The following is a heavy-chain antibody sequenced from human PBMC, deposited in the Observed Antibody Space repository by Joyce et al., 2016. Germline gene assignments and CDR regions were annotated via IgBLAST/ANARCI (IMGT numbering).Heavy chain of an antibody. J-gene: IGHJ3*01. V-gene: IGHV3-23*04. Sequence: EMQLEESGGTLVHPGGSLRLSCKVSYSLSNKNVVAWGRQAPGKGLEWVSAIGAYGGARYYADSVKGRFTVSRDNSENMMYLQMTSLQIEDTAIYYCARARTVLVTYTLRDGFGVWGQGTRVAVSS. CDR2: IGAYGGAR. CDR1: YSLSNKNV. CDR3: ARARTVLVTYTLRDGFGV. D-gene: IGHD2-21*02.